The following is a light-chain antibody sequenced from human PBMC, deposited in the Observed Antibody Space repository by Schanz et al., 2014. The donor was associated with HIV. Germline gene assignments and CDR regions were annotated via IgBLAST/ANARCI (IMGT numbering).Light chain of an antibody. V-gene: IGLV2-14*03. CDR2: DVN. CDR1: GSDIGGYNF. J-gene: IGLJ2*01. Sequence: QSALTQPASVSASPGQSITISCTGTGSDIGGYNFVSWYQQCPGKAPKLVIFDVNNRPAGISSRFSGSKSGNTASLTISGLQPEDECDYYCNSYTSKNTPIFGGGTKLTVL. CDR3: NSYTSKNTPI.